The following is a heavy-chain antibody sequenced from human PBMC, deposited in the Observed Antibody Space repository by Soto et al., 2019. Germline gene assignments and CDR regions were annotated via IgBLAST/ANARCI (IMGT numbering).Heavy chain of an antibody. CDR2: ISGSGGST. CDR3: AKETAKYDSSGYYYVDYFDY. D-gene: IGHD3-22*01. J-gene: IGHJ4*02. CDR1: GFTFSSYA. V-gene: IGHV3-23*01. Sequence: PVGSLRLSCAASGFTFSSYAMSWVRQAPGKGLEWVSAISGSGGSTYYADSVKGRFTISRDNPKNTLYLQMNSLRAEDTAVYYCAKETAKYDSSGYYYVDYFDYWGQGTLVTVSS.